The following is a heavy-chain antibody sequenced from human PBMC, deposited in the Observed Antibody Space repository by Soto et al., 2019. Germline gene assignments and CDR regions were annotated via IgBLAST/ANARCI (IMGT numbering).Heavy chain of an antibody. D-gene: IGHD1-20*01. J-gene: IGHJ6*02. V-gene: IGHV1-18*04. CDR3: VRDFVGLTGTSYYGMDV. Sequence: ASVKVSCKASGCTFTSYGISWVRQAPGQGLEWMGGISSFNGKTNYAQKLQGRVTITTDTSTSTAYMELRSLRSDDTAVYYCVRDFVGLTGTSYYGMDVWGQGTQVTVSS. CDR1: GCTFTSYG. CDR2: ISSFNGKT.